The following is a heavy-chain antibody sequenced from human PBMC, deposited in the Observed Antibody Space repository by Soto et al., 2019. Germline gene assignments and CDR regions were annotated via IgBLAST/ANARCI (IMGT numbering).Heavy chain of an antibody. CDR3: ARYRRGTGCYYLDY. CDR2: IYDSGST. D-gene: IGHD2-8*02. Sequence: QVQLQESGPGLVKPSETLSLTCTVSGASISGNYLSWIRQPPGKGLERIGYIYDSGSTNYSPSLQGRVSMSVDGSKNQFSLALTSVTAADTAVHFCARYRRGTGCYYLDYWGQGILVTDSS. J-gene: IGHJ4*02. V-gene: IGHV4-59*01. CDR1: GASISGNY.